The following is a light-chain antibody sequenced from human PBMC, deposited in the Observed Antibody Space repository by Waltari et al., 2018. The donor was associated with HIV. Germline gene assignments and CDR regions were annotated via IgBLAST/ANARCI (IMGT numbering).Light chain of an antibody. CDR3: QTYESSSHVV. CDR2: EDD. V-gene: IGLV6-57*03. Sequence: NFMLTQPNSLSESPGKTITISYTRSSGTITRNYVPWYRQLPVSAPTTVTYEDDQRPFGVPDRFSGSIDRSSNSDSLTISGLRPEDEADYFCQTYESSSHVVFGGGTKLTVL. CDR1: SGTITRNY. J-gene: IGLJ2*01.